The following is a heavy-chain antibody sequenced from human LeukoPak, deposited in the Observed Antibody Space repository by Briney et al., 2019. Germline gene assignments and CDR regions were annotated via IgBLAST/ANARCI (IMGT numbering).Heavy chain of an antibody. D-gene: IGHD5-12*01. CDR3: ARGGSVKYSAHGGVDY. J-gene: IGHJ4*02. V-gene: IGHV3-20*01. Sequence: PGGSLRLSCAASGFTFDEYGLSGVRQVPGKGLEWVSGLNWNGASTGYADSVKGRFTISRDNAKNSLYLQMNSLRAEDTALYHCARGGSVKYSAHGGVDYWGQGTRVTVSS. CDR2: LNWNGAST. CDR1: GFTFDEYG.